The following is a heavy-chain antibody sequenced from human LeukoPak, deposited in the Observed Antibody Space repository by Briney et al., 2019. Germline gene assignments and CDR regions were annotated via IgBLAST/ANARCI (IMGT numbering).Heavy chain of an antibody. CDR3: ARDSYDSSGYYFPY. V-gene: IGHV3-11*01. J-gene: IGHJ4*02. D-gene: IGHD3-22*01. CDR2: ISSSGSTI. CDR1: GFTFSNYA. Sequence: GGSLRLSCAASGFTFSNYAMSWVRQAPGKGLEWVSYISSSGSTIYYADSVKGRFTISRDNAKNSLYLQMNSLRAEDTAVYYCARDSYDSSGYYFPYWGQGTLVTVSS.